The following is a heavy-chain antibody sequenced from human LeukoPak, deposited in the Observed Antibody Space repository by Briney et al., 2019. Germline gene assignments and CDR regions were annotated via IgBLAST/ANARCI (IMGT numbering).Heavy chain of an antibody. J-gene: IGHJ4*02. D-gene: IGHD5-12*01. CDR1: GFTFSSYS. Sequence: GRSLRLSCAASGFTFSSYSMSWVRQAPGKGLEWVSFISSSSSSIYYADSVKGRFTISRDNAKSSLYLQMNSLRAEDTAVYYCARELRFFDYWGQGTLVTVSS. CDR2: ISSSSSSI. CDR3: ARELRFFDY. V-gene: IGHV3-21*01.